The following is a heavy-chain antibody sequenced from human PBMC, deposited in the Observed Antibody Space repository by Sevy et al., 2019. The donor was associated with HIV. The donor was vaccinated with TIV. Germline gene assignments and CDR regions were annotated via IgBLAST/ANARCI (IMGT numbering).Heavy chain of an antibody. CDR1: GYTFTSYA. J-gene: IGHJ5*02. CDR3: ARDRVYYGSGSYYTYNWFDP. V-gene: IGHV1-3*01. D-gene: IGHD3-10*01. Sequence: ASVKVSCKASGYTFTSYAMHWVRQAPGQRLEWMGWINAGNGNTKYSQKFQGRVTITRDTSASTAYMELSSLRSEDTAVYYCARDRVYYGSGSYYTYNWFDPWGQRTLVTVSS. CDR2: INAGNGNT.